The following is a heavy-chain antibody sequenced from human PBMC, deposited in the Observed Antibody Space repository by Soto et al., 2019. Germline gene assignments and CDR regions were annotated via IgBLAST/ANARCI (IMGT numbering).Heavy chain of an antibody. CDR3: ARIKWGLDYYSGMDV. J-gene: IGHJ6*02. D-gene: IGHD1-26*01. CDR2: INPKTAAT. CDR1: GYTFSDYF. V-gene: IGHV1-2*02. Sequence: QVQLVQSGAEVGKSGASVKVSCKASGYTFSDYFIQWLRQAPGQGLEWVAWINPKTAATNYAKKFQDRVTVTSDTSVSTAYLELTRLRPDDTALYYCARIKWGLDYYSGMDVWGQGSAVSVTS.